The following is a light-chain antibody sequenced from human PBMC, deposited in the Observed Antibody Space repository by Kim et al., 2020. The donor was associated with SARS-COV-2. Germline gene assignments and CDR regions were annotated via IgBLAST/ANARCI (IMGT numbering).Light chain of an antibody. J-gene: IGKJ2*02. Sequence: DIQMTQSPSTLSASVGDRVTITCRASQSIVTYLNWYQQKPGKTPKLLIYGASILQSGVPSRFSGSGSGTEFTLSISSLQPDDFAIYYCQQSYFSYLCPFGQETKLEI. CDR2: GAS. V-gene: IGKV1-39*01. CDR3: QQSYFSYLCP. CDR1: QSIVTY.